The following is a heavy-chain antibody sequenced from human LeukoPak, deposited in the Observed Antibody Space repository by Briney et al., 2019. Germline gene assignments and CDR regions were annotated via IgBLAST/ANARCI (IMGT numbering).Heavy chain of an antibody. V-gene: IGHV5-51*01. CDR2: IYPGDSDT. Sequence: GESLKISCKGSGYSFTSYWIGWVRQMPGKGLEWMGIIYPGDSDTRYSPSFQGQVTISADKSISTAYLQWSSLKASDTAMYYCARLGEQWLVLGNWFDPWGQGTLVTVSS. CDR1: GYSFTSYW. J-gene: IGHJ5*02. CDR3: ARLGEQWLVLGNWFDP. D-gene: IGHD6-19*01.